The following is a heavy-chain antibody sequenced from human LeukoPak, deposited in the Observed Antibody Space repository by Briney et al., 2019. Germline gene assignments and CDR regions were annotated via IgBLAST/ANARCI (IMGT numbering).Heavy chain of an antibody. CDR3: ARDVFGSEYPFDF. Sequence: GGSLRLSCAASGFTFSRYSMNWVRQAPGKGLEWVSSISISSSYIYYADSVKGRFTMSRDNAKNSLYLQVNSLRAEDTAVYYCARDVFGSEYPFDFWGQGTLVTVSS. J-gene: IGHJ4*02. CDR2: ISISSSYI. CDR1: GFTFSRYS. D-gene: IGHD2-2*01. V-gene: IGHV3-21*01.